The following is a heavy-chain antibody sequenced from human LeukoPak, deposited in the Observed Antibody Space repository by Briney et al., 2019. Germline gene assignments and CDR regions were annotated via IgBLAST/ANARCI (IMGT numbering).Heavy chain of an antibody. Sequence: GGSLRLSCAASGFTFSSYAMSWVRQAPGKGLEWVSAISGSSGSTYYADSVKGRFTISRDNSKNTLYLQMNSLRAEDTAVYYCAKARVEMATRGLFDYWGQGTLVTVSS. CDR2: ISGSSGST. CDR1: GFTFSSYA. J-gene: IGHJ4*02. V-gene: IGHV3-23*01. CDR3: AKARVEMATRGLFDY. D-gene: IGHD5-24*01.